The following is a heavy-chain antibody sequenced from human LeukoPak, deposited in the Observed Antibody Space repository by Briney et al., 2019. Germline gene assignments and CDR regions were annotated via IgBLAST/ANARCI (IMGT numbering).Heavy chain of an antibody. D-gene: IGHD6-25*01. CDR2: ITHDGGAA. V-gene: IGHV3-43*01. CDR1: GFTFNEYT. Sequence: PGGSLRLSCAASGFTFNEYTMHWVRQAPGKGLERVSLITHDGGAAFYADSVRGRFTISRDNSRNSLYLQMDGLRTEDTALYYCAREKRRLVDYWGQGTLVTVSS. CDR3: AREKRRLVDY. J-gene: IGHJ4*02.